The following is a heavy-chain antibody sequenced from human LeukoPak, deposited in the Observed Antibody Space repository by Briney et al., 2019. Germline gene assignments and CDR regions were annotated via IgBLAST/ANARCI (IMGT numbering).Heavy chain of an antibody. D-gene: IGHD3-22*01. J-gene: IGHJ1*01. Sequence: SETLSLTCSVSGDSLSSTSYYWGWIRQPPGKGLEWIGEIYYSGRTYYNSSLKSRLTISVDRSQDQFFLDLNSVTAADTAVYYCARRRYYDSTGYLDWGSGTLAIVSS. CDR3: ARRRYYDSTGYLD. CDR1: GDSLSSTSYY. CDR2: IYYSGRT. V-gene: IGHV4-39*01.